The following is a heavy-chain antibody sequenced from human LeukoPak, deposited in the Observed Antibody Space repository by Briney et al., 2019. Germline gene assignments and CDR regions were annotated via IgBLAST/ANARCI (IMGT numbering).Heavy chain of an antibody. V-gene: IGHV4-39*01. CDR2: IYYSGNT. D-gene: IGHD4-17*01. J-gene: IGHJ4*02. Sequence: PGGSLRLSCAASGFTFGSYEMNWVRQPPGKGLEWIGSIYYSGNTYYNPSLKSRVTISVDTSRNQFSLRLSSVTAADTAVYYCARHSDYGSQIDYWGQGTLVTVSS. CDR3: ARHSDYGSQIDY. CDR1: GFTFGSYE.